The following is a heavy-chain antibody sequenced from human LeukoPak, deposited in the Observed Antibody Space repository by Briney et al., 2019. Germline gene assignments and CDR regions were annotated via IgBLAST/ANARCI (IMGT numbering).Heavy chain of an antibody. J-gene: IGHJ4*02. CDR1: GYAITSYY. Sequence: ASVKVSCKASGYAITSYYMHWVRQAPGQGLEWMGTIHPNDYTTTYAQRFQGRVTMTRDASTSTVYMDLSSLRSEDTAVYYCAREAFVAGKNFDYWGQGTQVTVSS. V-gene: IGHV1-46*01. CDR3: AREAFVAGKNFDY. CDR2: IHPNDYTT. D-gene: IGHD2-21*01.